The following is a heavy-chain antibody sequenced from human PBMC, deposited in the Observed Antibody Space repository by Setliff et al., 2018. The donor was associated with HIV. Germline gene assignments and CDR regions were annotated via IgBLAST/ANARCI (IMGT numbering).Heavy chain of an antibody. J-gene: IGHJ3*02. CDR1: GLSVRRQW. Sequence: PGGSLRLSCAVSGLSVRRQWVGWARQAPGKGLEWVSIIDSGDKTDFTDSLKGRFAISRDKSRNTVYLHMNSLGPEDTAMYYCGTSRNGWGPDGFDIWGRGTRVTVSS. CDR2: IDSGDKT. V-gene: IGHV3-66*02. D-gene: IGHD7-27*01. CDR3: GTSRNGWGPDGFDI.